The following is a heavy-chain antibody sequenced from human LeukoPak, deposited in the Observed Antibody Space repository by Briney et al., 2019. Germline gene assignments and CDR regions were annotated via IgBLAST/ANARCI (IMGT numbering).Heavy chain of an antibody. CDR3: ARPVGGYSSSWDDY. CDR1: GFTFSSYS. J-gene: IGHJ4*02. CDR2: ISSSSSTI. D-gene: IGHD6-13*01. V-gene: IGHV3-48*01. Sequence: GGSLRLSCAASGFTFSSYSMNWVRQAPGKGLEWVSYISSSSSTIYYADSVKGRFTISRDNAKSSLYLQMNSLRAEDTAVYYCARPVGGYSSSWDDYWGQGTLVTVSS.